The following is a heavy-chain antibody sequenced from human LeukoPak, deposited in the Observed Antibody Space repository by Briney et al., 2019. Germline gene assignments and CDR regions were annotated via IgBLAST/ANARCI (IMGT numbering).Heavy chain of an antibody. CDR1: GGSIGTYY. V-gene: IGHV4-59*01. Sequence: SETLSLTYTVSGGSIGTYYWSWIRQPPGKGLEWIGYIFYSGSTNYSPSLKSRVTISLDSSKNQFSLNLRSVTAADTAVYYCARDRGDYVWGSYRPRDWYFDLWGRGTLVTVSS. CDR2: IFYSGST. J-gene: IGHJ2*01. D-gene: IGHD3-16*02. CDR3: ARDRGDYVWGSYRPRDWYFDL.